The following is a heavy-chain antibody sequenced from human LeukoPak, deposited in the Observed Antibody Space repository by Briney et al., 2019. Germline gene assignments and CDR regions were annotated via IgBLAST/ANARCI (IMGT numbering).Heavy chain of an antibody. D-gene: IGHD1-1*01. J-gene: IGHJ5*02. Sequence: GGSLRLSCATSGFTFSLYAMNWVRQAPGKGLEGVSGISGRGDGTYYAESVRGRFTISRDNSKNTLYLQMSSLRAEDTALYYCAKDRVSPGFNLFDPWGQGTLVTVSS. CDR2: ISGRGDGT. CDR3: AKDRVSPGFNLFDP. CDR1: GFTFSLYA. V-gene: IGHV3-23*01.